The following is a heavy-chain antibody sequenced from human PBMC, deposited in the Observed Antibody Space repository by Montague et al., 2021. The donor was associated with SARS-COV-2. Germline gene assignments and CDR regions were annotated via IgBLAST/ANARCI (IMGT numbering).Heavy chain of an antibody. D-gene: IGHD3-22*01. V-gene: IGHV4-34*01. CDR2: INHSGST. CDR3: ASGTKRVFTYDYDSSGCASDY. Sequence: SETLSLTCAVYGGSFSGYYWSWIRQPPGKGLEWIGEINHSGSTKYNPSLKSRVTISVDTSKNQFSLKLSSVTVADTAVYYCASGTKRVFTYDYDSSGCASDYWGQGTLVTVSS. CDR1: GGSFSGYY. J-gene: IGHJ4*02.